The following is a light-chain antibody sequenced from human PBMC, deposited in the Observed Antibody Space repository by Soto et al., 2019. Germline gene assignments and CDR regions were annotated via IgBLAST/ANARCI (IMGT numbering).Light chain of an antibody. CDR2: GAS. J-gene: IGKJ1*01. Sequence: DTVLTESPRSLPITPGEPASISCRSRQRLPHNNGYSNLDWYLQKPGQSPQLLIYGASNRASGIPARFSGSGSGTEFTLTISRLEAEDFAVYYCQQYIQSPRTFGQGTKVDIK. CDR3: QQYIQSPRT. V-gene: IGKV2-28*01. CDR1: QRLPHNNGYSN.